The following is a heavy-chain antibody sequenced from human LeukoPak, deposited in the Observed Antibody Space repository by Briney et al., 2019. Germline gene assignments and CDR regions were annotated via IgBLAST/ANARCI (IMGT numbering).Heavy chain of an antibody. CDR1: GFIFSSYG. Sequence: GGSLRLSCAASGFIFSSYGMHWVRQAPGKGLEWVAFIRFDGSNKYYADSVKGRFTISRDNSNNTLYLQMNSLRAEDTAVYYCAKAGDNSDNYGAFDIWGQGTMVTVSS. CDR2: IRFDGSNK. V-gene: IGHV3-30*02. J-gene: IGHJ3*02. D-gene: IGHD3-22*01. CDR3: AKAGDNSDNYGAFDI.